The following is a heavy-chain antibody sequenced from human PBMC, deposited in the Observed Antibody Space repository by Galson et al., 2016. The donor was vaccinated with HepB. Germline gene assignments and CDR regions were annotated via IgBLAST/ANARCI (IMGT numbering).Heavy chain of an antibody. CDR2: IWFDGSYK. V-gene: IGHV3-33*01. CDR3: ARDLSVGKYFDN. CDR1: GFTFNKYG. Sequence: SLRLSCAASGFTFNKYGMHWVRQAPGKGLEWVAVIWFDGSYKFYADSVKGRFTTSRDNSQNTLYLQMDSLRAEDTAVYYCARDLSVGKYFDNWGQGTLVTVSS. D-gene: IGHD1-26*01. J-gene: IGHJ4*02.